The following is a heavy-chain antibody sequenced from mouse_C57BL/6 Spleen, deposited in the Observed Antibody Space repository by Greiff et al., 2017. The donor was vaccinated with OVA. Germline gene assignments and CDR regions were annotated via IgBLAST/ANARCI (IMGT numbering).Heavy chain of an antibody. D-gene: IGHD2-4*01. CDR2: IDPSDSET. Sequence: VQLQQSGAELVRPGSSVKLSCKASGYTFTSYWMHWVKQRPIQGLEWIGNIDPSDSETHYNQKFKDKATLTVDKSSSTAYMQLSSLTSEDSAVYYCARDYDYVGTWFAYWGQGTLVTVSA. CDR1: GYTFTSYW. CDR3: ARDYDYVGTWFAY. J-gene: IGHJ3*01. V-gene: IGHV1-52*01.